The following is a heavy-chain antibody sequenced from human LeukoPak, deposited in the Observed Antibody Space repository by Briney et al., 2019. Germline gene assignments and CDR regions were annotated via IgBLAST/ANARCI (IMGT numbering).Heavy chain of an antibody. CDR1: GFTFSTFA. D-gene: IGHD2-8*02. V-gene: IGHV3-23*01. J-gene: IGHJ4*02. Sequence: WGSLRLSCAASGFTFSTFAMIWVRQPPGKGLEWVSRIFPSGGEIHYADSVRGRSTISRDNSKRTLPLQMTIPTADTTAKYYCATYRQVLLPFESWGQGTLVSVSS. CDR3: ATYRQVLLPFES. CDR2: IFPSGGEI.